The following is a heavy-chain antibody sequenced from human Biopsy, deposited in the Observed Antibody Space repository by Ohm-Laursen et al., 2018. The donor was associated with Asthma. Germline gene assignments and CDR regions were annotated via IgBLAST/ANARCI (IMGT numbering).Heavy chain of an antibody. J-gene: IGHJ4*02. V-gene: IGHV4-59*01. Sequence: PSQTLSLTWAVFGGSIRNYYWSWIRQPPGQRLEFIGYIYTSGSTNYNPSLKSRVTISADTSMNQFSLKLSSVTAADTAVYYCAREVVSSGFYFDSWGQGTLVTVSS. D-gene: IGHD3-22*01. CDR2: IYTSGST. CDR1: GGSIRNYY. CDR3: AREVVSSGFYFDS.